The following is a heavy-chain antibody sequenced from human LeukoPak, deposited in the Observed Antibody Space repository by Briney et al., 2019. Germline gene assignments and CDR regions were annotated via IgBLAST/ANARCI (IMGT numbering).Heavy chain of an antibody. V-gene: IGHV4-30-4*08. D-gene: IGHD3-3*01. J-gene: IGHJ4*02. CDR3: ARTKLRFLEWLSNDY. CDR2: IYYSGST. CDR1: GGSISSGDYY. Sequence: SETLSLTCTVSGGSISSGDYYWSWIRQPPGKGLEWIGYIYYSGSTYYNPSLKSRVTISVDTSKNQFSLKLSSVTAADTAVYYCARTKLRFLEWLSNDYWGQGTLVTVSS.